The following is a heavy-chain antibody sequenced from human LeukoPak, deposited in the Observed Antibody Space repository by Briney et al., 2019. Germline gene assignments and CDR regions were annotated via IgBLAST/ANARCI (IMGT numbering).Heavy chain of an antibody. Sequence: GGSLRLSCAASGFTFSNYMMHWVRQAPGKGLEWVSAVSGSGGTTHYADSVKGRFTISRDNSKNTMYLQMNSLRAEDTAVYFCIKVIMFAFDIWGQGTMVTVSS. D-gene: IGHD3-10*02. CDR2: VSGSGGTT. CDR1: GFTFSNYM. V-gene: IGHV3-23*01. CDR3: IKVIMFAFDI. J-gene: IGHJ3*02.